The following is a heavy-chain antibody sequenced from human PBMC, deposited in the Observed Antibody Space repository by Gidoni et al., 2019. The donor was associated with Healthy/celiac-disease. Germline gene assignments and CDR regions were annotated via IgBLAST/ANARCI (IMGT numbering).Heavy chain of an antibody. CDR1: GGSISSGSYY. D-gene: IGHD1-26*01. J-gene: IGHJ2*01. V-gene: IGHV4-61*02. CDR2: IYTSGST. CDR3: ARARGGSYYWYFDL. Sequence: QVQLQESGPGLVKPSQTLSLTCTVSGGSISSGSYYWSWIRQPAGKGLEWIGRIYTSGSTNYNPSIKSRVTISVDTSKNQFSLKLSSVTAADTAVYYCARARGGSYYWYFDLWGRGTLVTVSS.